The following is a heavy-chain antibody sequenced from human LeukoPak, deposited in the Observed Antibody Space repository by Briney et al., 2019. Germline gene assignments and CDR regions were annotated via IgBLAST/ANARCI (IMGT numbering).Heavy chain of an antibody. D-gene: IGHD5-12*01. V-gene: IGHV3-74*01. CDR2: IGHDGSGA. CDR1: GFPFNNYW. J-gene: IGHJ4*02. Sequence: PGGSLRLSCAASGFPFNNYWMHWVSQSPGKGLICVARIGHDGSGAGYADSVKGRFTISRDNAKSTLYLQMNNCARYQQTGYESDYWGQGTLVTVSS. CDR3: DY.